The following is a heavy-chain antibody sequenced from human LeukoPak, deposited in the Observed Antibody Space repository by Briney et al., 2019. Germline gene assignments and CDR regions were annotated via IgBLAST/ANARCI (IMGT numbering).Heavy chain of an antibody. J-gene: IGHJ4*02. CDR2: IKSKTDGGTT. CDR1: GFTFSNAW. CDR3: TTRIPSRIAAVGTGSDY. Sequence: PGGSLRLSCAASGFTFSNAWMSWVRQAPGKGLEWVGRIKSKTDGGTTDYAAPVKGRFTISRDDSKNTLYLQMNSLKTEDTAVYYCTTRIPSRIAAVGTGSDYWGQGTLVTVSS. D-gene: IGHD6-13*01. V-gene: IGHV3-15*01.